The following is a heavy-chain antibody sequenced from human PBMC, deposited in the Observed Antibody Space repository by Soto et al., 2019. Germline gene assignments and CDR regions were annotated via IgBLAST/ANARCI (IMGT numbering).Heavy chain of an antibody. V-gene: IGHV1-18*01. CDR2: ISAYNDHT. CDR1: GYTLTTYG. J-gene: IGHJ4*02. Sequence: ASVKVSCKAAGYTLTTYGVSWVRQAPGQGLEWVGWISAYNDHTNYAQKFQGRVTMTTDTSTSTAYMELRSLRSDDTAVYYCARGTYFDYWGQGTLLTVSS. CDR3: ARGTYFDY. D-gene: IGHD1-1*01.